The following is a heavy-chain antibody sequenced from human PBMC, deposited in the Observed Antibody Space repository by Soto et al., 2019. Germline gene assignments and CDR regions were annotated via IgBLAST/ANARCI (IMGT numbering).Heavy chain of an antibody. CDR1: GFMFSAYA. Sequence: GGSLRLSCTASGFMFSAYAMLWVRQAPGKGLEWVAAMSHDGTNTYYADSVKGRFTISRDNSKNTLFLQMSSLTADDSAVYYCARDPSPYTSGWYGIDFWGLGTLVTVSS. J-gene: IGHJ4*01. CDR3: ARDPSPYTSGWYGIDF. CDR2: MSHDGTNT. D-gene: IGHD6-19*01. V-gene: IGHV3-30-3*01.